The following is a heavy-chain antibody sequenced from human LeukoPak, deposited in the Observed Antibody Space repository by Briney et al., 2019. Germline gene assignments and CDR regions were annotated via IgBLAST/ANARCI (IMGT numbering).Heavy chain of an antibody. J-gene: IGHJ4*02. CDR2: IYYSGST. V-gene: IGHV4-39*01. CDR1: GGSISSSSYY. D-gene: IGHD6-6*01. CDR3: ARRRGRSSSSKYYFDY. Sequence: SETLSLTCTVSGGSISSSSYYWGWIRQPPGKGLEWIGSIYYSGSTYYNPSLKSRVTISVDTSKNQFSLKLSSVSAADTAVFYCARRRGRSSSSKYYFDYWGQGTLVTVSS.